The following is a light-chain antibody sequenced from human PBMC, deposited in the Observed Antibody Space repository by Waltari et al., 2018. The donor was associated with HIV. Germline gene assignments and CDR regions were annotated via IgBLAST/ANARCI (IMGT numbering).Light chain of an antibody. J-gene: IGLJ2*01. V-gene: IGLV1-44*01. CDR1: SSNIGSNA. CDR2: SDN. CDR3: ASWDDSLSALL. Sequence: QSVLTQPPSASGTPGQGVTISCSGSSSNIGSNAVNWFQHLSGTAPRLLIHSDNQRPSGVPDRVSGSKSGTSASLAITGLQSEDEAVYYCASWDDSLSALLFGGGTRLTVL.